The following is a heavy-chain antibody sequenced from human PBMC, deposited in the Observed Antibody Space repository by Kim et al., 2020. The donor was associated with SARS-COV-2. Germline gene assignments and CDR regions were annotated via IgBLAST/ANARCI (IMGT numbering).Heavy chain of an antibody. D-gene: IGHD2-2*01. CDR3: TRPEYQLLGSDGLIDY. Sequence: SVKGRFTISRDDSKSIAYLQMNSMKTEDTAVYYCTRPEYQLLGSDGLIDYWGQETLVTVSS. V-gene: IGHV3-49*02. J-gene: IGHJ4*02.